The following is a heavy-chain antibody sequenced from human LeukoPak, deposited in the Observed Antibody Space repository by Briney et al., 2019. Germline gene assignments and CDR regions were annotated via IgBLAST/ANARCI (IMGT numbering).Heavy chain of an antibody. D-gene: IGHD3-22*01. CDR2: INPNSGGT. J-gene: IGHJ3*02. CDR1: GYTFTGYY. Sequence: ASVKVSCKASGYTFTGYYMHWVRQAPGQGLEWMGWINPNSGGTNYAQKFQGRVTMTRDTSISTAYMELSSLRSEDTAVYYCAREGLIREDYYDSSGSGAFDIWGQGTMVTVSS. V-gene: IGHV1-2*02. CDR3: AREGLIREDYYDSSGSGAFDI.